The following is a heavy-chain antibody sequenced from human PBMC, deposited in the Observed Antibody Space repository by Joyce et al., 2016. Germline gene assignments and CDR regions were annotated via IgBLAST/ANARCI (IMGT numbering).Heavy chain of an antibody. Sequence: QLQLQESGSGLVKPSQTLSLTCAVSGASVSSGGSSWSWIRQPPGKALEWIGYIYHNERTDYTPSLKSRVTISVDRSKNQFSLKLASVTAADTAVYYCASGFNFKGRSFFDYWGQGALVTVSS. CDR3: ASGFNFKGRSFFDY. J-gene: IGHJ4*02. D-gene: IGHD3-10*01. CDR1: GASVSSGGSS. CDR2: IYHNERT. V-gene: IGHV4-30-2*01.